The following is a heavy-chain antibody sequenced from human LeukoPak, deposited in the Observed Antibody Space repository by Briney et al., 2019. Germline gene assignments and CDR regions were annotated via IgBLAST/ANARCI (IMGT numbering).Heavy chain of an antibody. D-gene: IGHD6-6*01. CDR1: GGSISSSNYY. CDR2: IYTSGST. CDR3: ARDAGGLYSSSSPLYYFDY. Sequence: SQTLSLTCTVSGGSISSSNYYWNWIRQPAGKGLEWIGRIYTSGSTYYNPSLKSRVTISVDTSKNQFSLKLSSVTAADTAVYYCARDAGGLYSSSSPLYYFDYWGQGTLVTVSS. V-gene: IGHV4-61*02. J-gene: IGHJ4*02.